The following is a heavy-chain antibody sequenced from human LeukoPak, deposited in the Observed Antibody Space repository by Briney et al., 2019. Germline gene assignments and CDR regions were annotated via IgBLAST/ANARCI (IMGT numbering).Heavy chain of an antibody. V-gene: IGHV1-69*13. CDR3: ARSPSGYSGYDPVYY. CDR1: GGTFSSYA. J-gene: IGHJ4*02. CDR2: IIPISGTA. D-gene: IGHD5-12*01. Sequence: SVKVSCKASGGTFSSYAISWVRQAPGQGLEWMGGIIPISGTAKYAQKFQGRVTITADDSTSTAYMELSSLRSEDTAVYYCARSPSGYSGYDPVYYWGQGTLVTVSS.